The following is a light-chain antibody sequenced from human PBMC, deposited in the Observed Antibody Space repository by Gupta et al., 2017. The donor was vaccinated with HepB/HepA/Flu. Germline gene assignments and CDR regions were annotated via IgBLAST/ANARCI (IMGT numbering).Light chain of an antibody. CDR1: QSLLHSNGYNY. V-gene: IGKV2-28*01. Sequence: DIVMTQSPLSLPVTPGEPASISCRSSQSLLHSNGYNYLDWYLQKPGQSPQLLIYLGSNRASGVPDRFSGSGSGTDFTLKISRVEAEDVGVYYCRQARQTLRGTFGQGTKLEIK. CDR2: LGS. CDR3: RQARQTLRGT. J-gene: IGKJ2*01.